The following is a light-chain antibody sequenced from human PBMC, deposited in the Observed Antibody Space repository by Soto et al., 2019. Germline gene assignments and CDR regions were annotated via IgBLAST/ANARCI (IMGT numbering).Light chain of an antibody. CDR3: QAYDSSLSGPVL. J-gene: IGLJ2*01. CDR2: GDT. CDR1: NSNIGAGYD. V-gene: IGLV1-40*01. Sequence: QSVLTQPPSVSGAPGQRVTISCTGSNSNIGAGYDVNWYQHLPGTAPKLLIYGDTIRPSGVPDRFSGSKSATSASLAIAGLQVEDEGYYYCQAYDSSLSGPVLFGGGTKVTVL.